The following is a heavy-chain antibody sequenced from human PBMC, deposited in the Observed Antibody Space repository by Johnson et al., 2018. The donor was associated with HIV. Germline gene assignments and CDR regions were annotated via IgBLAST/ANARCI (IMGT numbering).Heavy chain of an antibody. Sequence: EVQLVESGGGVVQPGGSLRLSCAASGFTFDDYGMSWVRQAPGKGLEWVSGINWNGGSTGYADSVKGRFTISRDNAKNSLYLQMNSLRAEDTAVYYCARGPYCSSSGCYGSGTYSSAFDIWGQGTMVTVSS. J-gene: IGHJ3*02. CDR1: GFTFDDYG. V-gene: IGHV3-20*04. CDR2: INWNGGST. D-gene: IGHD2-2*01. CDR3: ARGPYCSSSGCYGSGTYSSAFDI.